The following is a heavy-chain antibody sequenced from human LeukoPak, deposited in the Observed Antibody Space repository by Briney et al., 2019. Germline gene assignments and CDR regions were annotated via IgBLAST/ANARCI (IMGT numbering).Heavy chain of an antibody. CDR1: GGSISSYY. D-gene: IGHD5-18*01. CDR3: ARVAIRYSYGYWFDP. V-gene: IGHV4-59*01. Sequence: PSETLSLTCTVSGGSISSYYWSWIRQPPGKGLEWIGYIYYSGSTNYNPSLKSRVTISVDTSKNQFSLKLSSVTAADTAVYYCARVAIRYSYGYWFDPWGLGTLVTVSS. J-gene: IGHJ5*02. CDR2: IYYSGST.